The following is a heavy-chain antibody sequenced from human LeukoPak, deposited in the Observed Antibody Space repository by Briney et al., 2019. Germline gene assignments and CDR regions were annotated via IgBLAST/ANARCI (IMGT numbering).Heavy chain of an antibody. CDR1: GGSISSYY. J-gene: IGHJ4*02. CDR2: IYYSGST. CDR3: ARDCSGGSSVAFDY. Sequence: SETLSLTCTVSGGSISSYYWSWIRQPPGKGLQWLGYIYYSGSTNYNPSLKSRVTISVDTSKNQFSLKLSSVTAADTAVYYCARDCSGGSSVAFDYWGQGTLVTVSS. V-gene: IGHV4-59*12. D-gene: IGHD2-15*01.